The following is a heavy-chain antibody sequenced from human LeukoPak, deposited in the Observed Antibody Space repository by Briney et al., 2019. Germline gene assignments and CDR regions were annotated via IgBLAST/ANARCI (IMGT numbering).Heavy chain of an antibody. J-gene: IGHJ5*02. CDR1: GFTFSNYG. Sequence: GGSLRLSCAASGFTFSNYGMHWVRQAPGKGLEWVAFIRYDGSNKYYADSVKGRFTISRDNSKNTLYLQMNSLRLEDTAVFYCAKGASSGWSHNWFDPWGQGTLVTVSS. CDR2: IRYDGSNK. CDR3: AKGASSGWSHNWFDP. V-gene: IGHV3-30*02. D-gene: IGHD6-19*01.